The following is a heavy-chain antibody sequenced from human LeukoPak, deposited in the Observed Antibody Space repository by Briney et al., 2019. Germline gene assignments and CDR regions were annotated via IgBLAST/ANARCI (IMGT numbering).Heavy chain of an antibody. D-gene: IGHD6-13*01. Sequence: SETLSLTCTVSGGSISSSSYYWGWIRQPPGKGLEWIGSIYHSGSTYYNPSLKSRVTISVDTSKNQFSLKLSSVTAADTAVYYCARRGFDGIAAADHSYNWFDPWGQGTLVTVSS. CDR1: GGSISSSSYY. V-gene: IGHV4-39*07. CDR3: ARRGFDGIAAADHSYNWFDP. J-gene: IGHJ5*02. CDR2: IYHSGST.